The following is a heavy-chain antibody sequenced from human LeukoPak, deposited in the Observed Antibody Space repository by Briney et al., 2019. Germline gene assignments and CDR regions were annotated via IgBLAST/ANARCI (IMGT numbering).Heavy chain of an antibody. D-gene: IGHD6-13*01. CDR3: ARIGYSSSS. Sequence: SETLSLTCTVSGGSISSSSYYWGWIQQPPGKGLEWIGSIYHSGSTYYNPSLKSRVTISVDTSKNQFSLKLSSVTAADTAVYYCARIGYSSSSWGQGTLVTVSS. CDR2: IYHSGST. CDR1: GGSISSSSYY. V-gene: IGHV4-39*07. J-gene: IGHJ4*02.